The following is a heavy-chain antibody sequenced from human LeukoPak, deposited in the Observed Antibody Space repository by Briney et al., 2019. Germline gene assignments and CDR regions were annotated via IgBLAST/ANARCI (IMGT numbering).Heavy chain of an antibody. CDR3: ARDRTIAGNAQNWFDP. CDR1: GGSIRSYY. V-gene: IGHV4-59*01. CDR2: IYYSGST. Sequence: PSETLSLTCTVSGGSIRSYYWSWIRQPPGKGLEWIGYIYYSGSTNYNPSLKSRVTISVDTSKNQFSLKLSSVTAADTAVYYCARDRTIAGNAQNWFDPWGQGTLVTVSS. J-gene: IGHJ5*02. D-gene: IGHD6-13*01.